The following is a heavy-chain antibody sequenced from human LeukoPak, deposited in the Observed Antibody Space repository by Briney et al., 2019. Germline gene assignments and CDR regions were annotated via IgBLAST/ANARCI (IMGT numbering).Heavy chain of an antibody. CDR2: IIPIFGTA. D-gene: IGHD1-26*01. Sequence: SVKVSCKTSGGTFSSYAISWVRQAPGQGLEWMGGIIPIFGTANYAQKFQGRVTITAGKSTSTAYMELSSLRSEDTAVYYCASRPYSYSSKDYYFYYMDVWGKGTTVTVSS. V-gene: IGHV1-69*06. CDR3: ASRPYSYSSKDYYFYYMDV. J-gene: IGHJ6*03. CDR1: GGTFSSYA.